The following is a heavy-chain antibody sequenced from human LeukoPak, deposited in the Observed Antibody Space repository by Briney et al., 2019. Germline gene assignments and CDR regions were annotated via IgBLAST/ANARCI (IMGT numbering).Heavy chain of an antibody. J-gene: IGHJ4*02. V-gene: IGHV1-46*01. CDR3: ARVTPWLAYFDY. CDR2: INPSGGST. Sequence: ASVKVSCKASGYTFTGYYIHWVRQAPGQGLEWMGIINPSGGSTSYAQKFQGRVTMTRDTSTSTVYMELSSLRSEDTAVYYCARVTPWLAYFDYWGQGTLVTVSS. D-gene: IGHD6-19*01. CDR1: GYTFTGYY.